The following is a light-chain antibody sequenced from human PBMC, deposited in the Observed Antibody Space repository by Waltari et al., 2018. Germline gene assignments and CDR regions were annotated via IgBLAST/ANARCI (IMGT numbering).Light chain of an antibody. J-gene: IGLJ1*01. CDR2: EVT. CDR1: SGDIGSFDL. CDR3: CSYAGSSTYSYV. V-gene: IGLV2-23*02. Sequence: QSALTQPASVSGSPGQSITISCTGRSGDIGSFDLVSCYQQHPGRAPKLIIYEVTKRPSGVSNRFSASKSGNTASLTISGLQAEDEADYHCCSYAGSSTYSYVFGPGTKVSVL.